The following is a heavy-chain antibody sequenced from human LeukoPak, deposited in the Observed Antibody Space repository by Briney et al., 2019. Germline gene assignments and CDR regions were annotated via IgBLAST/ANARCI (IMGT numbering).Heavy chain of an antibody. V-gene: IGHV3-11*04. CDR2: ITSSATT. Sequence: GTSLRISCAASGYTFSDYYMTWIRQAPEKGLEWVSYITSSATTYFADSVKGRFTMFRDNAKTSLYLQMNSLRAEDTAVYYCARDLGPHSSSPNTGAFDIWGKGTMVTVSS. D-gene: IGHD6-6*01. CDR3: ARDLGPHSSSPNTGAFDI. J-gene: IGHJ3*02. CDR1: GYTFSDYY.